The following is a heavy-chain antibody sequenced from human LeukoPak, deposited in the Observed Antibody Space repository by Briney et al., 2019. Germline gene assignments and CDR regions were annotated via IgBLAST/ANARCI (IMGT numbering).Heavy chain of an antibody. D-gene: IGHD3-22*01. V-gene: IGHV3-21*01. CDR2: ISSSSSYI. Sequence: PGGSLRLSCAASGFTFSSYSMNWVRQAPGKGLEWVSSISSSSSYIYYADSVKGRFTISRDNAKNSLYLQMNSLRAEDTAVYYCASGREYYYDSSGCRDDYWGQGTLVTVSS. J-gene: IGHJ4*02. CDR1: GFTFSSYS. CDR3: ASGREYYYDSSGCRDDY.